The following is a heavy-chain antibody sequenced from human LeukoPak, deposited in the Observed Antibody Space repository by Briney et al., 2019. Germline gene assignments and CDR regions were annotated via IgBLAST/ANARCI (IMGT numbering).Heavy chain of an antibody. CDR2: IYYSGST. V-gene: IGHV4-59*12. D-gene: IGHD2-21*02. Sequence: SETLSLTCTVSGGSISSYYWSWIRQPPGKGLEWIGYIYYSGSTNYNPSLKSRVTISVDTSKNQFSLKLSSVTAADTAVYYCARGWWGPNWFDPWGQGTLVTVSS. CDR1: GGSISSYY. J-gene: IGHJ5*02. CDR3: ARGWWGPNWFDP.